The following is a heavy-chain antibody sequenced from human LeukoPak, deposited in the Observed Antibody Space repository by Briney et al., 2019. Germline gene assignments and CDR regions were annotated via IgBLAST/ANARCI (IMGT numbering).Heavy chain of an antibody. J-gene: IGHJ4*02. V-gene: IGHV1-69*13. CDR1: GGTFSSYA. CDR2: IIPIFGTA. D-gene: IGHD5-18*01. CDR3: ARDNYGIQHVGPAFDY. Sequence: SVKVSCKASGGTFSSYAISWVRQAPGQGLEWMGGIIPIFGTANYAQKFQGRVTITADESTSTAYMELSSLRSEDTAVYYCARDNYGIQHVGPAFDYWGQGTLVTVSS.